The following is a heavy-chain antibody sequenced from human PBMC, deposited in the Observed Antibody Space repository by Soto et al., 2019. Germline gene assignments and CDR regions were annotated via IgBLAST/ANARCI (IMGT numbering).Heavy chain of an antibody. D-gene: IGHD3-22*01. CDR2: IWYDGSNK. Sequence: PGGSLRLSCAASGFTFSSYGMHWVRQAPGKGLEWVAVIWYDGSNKYYADSVKGRFTISRDNSKNTLYLQMNSLRAEDTAVYYCARDLEIYYDSSGYELDYWGQGTLVTVSS. V-gene: IGHV3-33*01. J-gene: IGHJ4*02. CDR3: ARDLEIYYDSSGYELDY. CDR1: GFTFSSYG.